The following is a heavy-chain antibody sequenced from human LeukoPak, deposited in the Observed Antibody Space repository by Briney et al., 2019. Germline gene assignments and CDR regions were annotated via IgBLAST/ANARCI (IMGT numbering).Heavy chain of an antibody. Sequence: AGGSRRLSCAASGFTFSSYTIHWVRQAPGKGLEWVTIISYDGSNKYYADSVKGRFTISRDNSKNTLYLQMNSLRAEDTAVYYCARGGQGYDLNWFDPCGQGTLVTVSS. D-gene: IGHD3-3*01. CDR3: ARGGQGYDLNWFDP. J-gene: IGHJ5*02. V-gene: IGHV3-30-3*01. CDR2: ISYDGSNK. CDR1: GFTFSSYT.